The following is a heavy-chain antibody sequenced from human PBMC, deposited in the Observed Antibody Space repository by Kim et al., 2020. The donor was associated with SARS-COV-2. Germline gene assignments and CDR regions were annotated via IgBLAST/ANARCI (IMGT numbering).Heavy chain of an antibody. CDR1: GFTFSSYA. CDR2: ISYDGSNK. J-gene: IGHJ3*02. CDR3: ARDFIDQAHIVVVVAAKNDAFDI. V-gene: IGHV3-30*04. Sequence: GGSLRLSCAASGFTFSSYAMHWARQAPGKGLEWVAVISYDGSNKYYADSVKGRFTISRDNSKNTLYLQMNSLRAEDTAVYYCARDFIDQAHIVVVVAAKNDAFDIWGQGTMVTVSS. D-gene: IGHD2-15*01.